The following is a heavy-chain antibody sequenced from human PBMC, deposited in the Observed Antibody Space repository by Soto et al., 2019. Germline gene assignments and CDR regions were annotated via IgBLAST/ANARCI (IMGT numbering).Heavy chain of an antibody. Sequence: EVQLLESGGGLVQPGGSLRLSCAASGFTFSSYAMSWVRQAPGKGLEWVSAISGSGGSTYYADSVKGRFTISRDNSKNTLYPQMNSLRAEDTAVYYCAKSIVVVPQLLTHWGQGTLVTVSS. CDR1: GFTFSSYA. J-gene: IGHJ4*02. V-gene: IGHV3-23*01. D-gene: IGHD2-2*01. CDR3: AKSIVVVPQLLTH. CDR2: ISGSGGST.